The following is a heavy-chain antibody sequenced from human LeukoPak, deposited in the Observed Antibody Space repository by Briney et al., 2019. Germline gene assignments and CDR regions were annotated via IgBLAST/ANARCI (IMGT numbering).Heavy chain of an antibody. J-gene: IGHJ3*01. V-gene: IGHV3-23*01. CDR3: AKDRTITFGGAVVHYS. CDR1: GFTSSSSV. D-gene: IGHD3-16*02. CDR2: ISDSGDSA. Sequence: GGSLRLSCAASGFTSSSSVMSWVRQAPGKGLEWVSTISDSGDSAYYADSVKGRFTISRDNSKNTLYVQMNSLTAEDTAVYYCAKDRTITFGGAVVHYSWGQGTMVTVSS.